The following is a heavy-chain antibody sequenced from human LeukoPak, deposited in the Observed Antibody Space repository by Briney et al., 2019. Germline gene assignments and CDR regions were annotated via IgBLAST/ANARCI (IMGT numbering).Heavy chain of an antibody. V-gene: IGHV1-18*01. CDR3: ARRRAVAGVNWFDP. D-gene: IGHD6-19*01. J-gene: IGHJ5*02. Sequence: GASVEVSCKXSGYTFISYGISWVRQAPGQGLEWMGRISSHNGYTKYAQKFQGRVTMTTDTSMSTAYMELGSLRSDDTAVYYCARRRAVAGVNWFDPWGQGTLVTVSS. CDR2: ISSHNGYT. CDR1: GYTFISYG.